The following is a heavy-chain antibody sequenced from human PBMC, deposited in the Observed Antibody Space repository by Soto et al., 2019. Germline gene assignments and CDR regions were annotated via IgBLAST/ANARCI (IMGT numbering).Heavy chain of an antibody. CDR3: ARGRNRITMIVVGPSRRPTPFDY. CDR1: GGSFSGYY. Sequence: SETLSLTCAVYGGSFSGYYWSWIRQPPGKGLEWIGEINHSGSTNYNPSLKSRVTISVDTSKNQFSLKLSSVTAADTAVYYCARGRNRITMIVVGPSRRPTPFDYWGQGTLVTVSS. CDR2: INHSGST. V-gene: IGHV4-34*01. D-gene: IGHD3-22*01. J-gene: IGHJ4*02.